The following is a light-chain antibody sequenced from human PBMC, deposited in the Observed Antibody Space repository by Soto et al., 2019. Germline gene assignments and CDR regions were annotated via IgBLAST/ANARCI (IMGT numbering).Light chain of an antibody. J-gene: IGKJ4*01. CDR2: DAS. Sequence: EIMLTQSPATLSLSPGERATLSCRASQSVSSYLAWYQQKPGQAPRLLIYDASSRATGIPARFSGSGSGTDFTLTISSLEPEDFAVYYCQQRSDWPSTFGGGTKVEI. CDR1: QSVSSY. CDR3: QQRSDWPST. V-gene: IGKV3-11*01.